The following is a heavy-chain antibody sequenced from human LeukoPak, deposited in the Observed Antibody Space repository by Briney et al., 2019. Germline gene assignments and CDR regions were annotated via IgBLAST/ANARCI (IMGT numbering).Heavy chain of an antibody. D-gene: IGHD6-25*01. CDR2: INSDGSST. CDR3: STQRGGSPGDY. J-gene: IGHJ4*02. Sequence: GGSLRLSCAPSGLTFSSNWMHWVRQAPGKGLVWVSRINSDGSSTIYADSVKGRFTISRDNAKDTLYLQMNSLRAEDTAVYYCSTQRGGSPGDYWGQGALVTVSS. V-gene: IGHV3-74*01. CDR1: GLTFSSNW.